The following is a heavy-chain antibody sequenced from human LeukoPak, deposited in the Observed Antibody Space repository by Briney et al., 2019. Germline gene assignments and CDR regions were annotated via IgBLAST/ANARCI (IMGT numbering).Heavy chain of an antibody. D-gene: IGHD6-13*01. J-gene: IGHJ4*02. CDR3: ARSLPYGTTWYGRSDF. Sequence: GGSLRLSCAASGFTFRTYTMNWVRQAPGRGLEWVANIKQDGSVKHYVDSVKGRFTISRDNAMNSLYLQMNSLRAEDTAIYYCARSLPYGTTWYGRSDFWGQGTLVTVSS. CDR1: GFTFRTYT. V-gene: IGHV3-7*03. CDR2: IKQDGSVK.